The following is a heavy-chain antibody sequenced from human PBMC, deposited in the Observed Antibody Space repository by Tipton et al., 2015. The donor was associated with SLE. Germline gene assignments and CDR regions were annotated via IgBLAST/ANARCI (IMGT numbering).Heavy chain of an antibody. CDR2: NYYNGDT. CDR1: GGSISSSSYY. V-gene: IGHV4-61*05. CDR3: ARVQEGGYYFYGMDV. J-gene: IGHJ6*02. D-gene: IGHD3-16*01. Sequence: TLSLTCTVSGGSISSSSYYWAWIRQPPGTGLEWIGYNYYNGDTNSNASLKSRVTISVDTSKDQVSLKLSSVTAADTAVYYCARVQEGGYYFYGMDVWGQGTTVTVSS.